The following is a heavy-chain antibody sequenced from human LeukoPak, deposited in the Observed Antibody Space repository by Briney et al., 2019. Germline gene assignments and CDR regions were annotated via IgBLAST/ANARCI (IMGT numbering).Heavy chain of an antibody. Sequence: SETLSLTCAVSGVSISSNLWWTWVRQPPGKGLEWIAEIHHSGSINYNPSLKSRVTISVDKAKNQFSLNLNSVTAADTAVYYCARANDYDSSGYYLDYWGQGTLVTVSS. V-gene: IGHV4-4*02. CDR1: GVSISSNLW. D-gene: IGHD3-22*01. CDR2: IHHSGSI. CDR3: ARANDYDSSGYYLDY. J-gene: IGHJ4*02.